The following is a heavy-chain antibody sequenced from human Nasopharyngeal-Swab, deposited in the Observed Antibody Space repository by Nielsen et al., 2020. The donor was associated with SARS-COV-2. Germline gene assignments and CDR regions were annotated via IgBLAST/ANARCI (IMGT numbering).Heavy chain of an antibody. CDR3: ARDRTQTIQRGLNYYFYYYMDV. V-gene: IGHV4-59*01. J-gene: IGHJ6*03. CDR2: IYYSGST. D-gene: IGHD2-21*01. Sequence: SETLSLTCTVSGDSISSNYWSWIRQPPGKGLEWFGSIYYSGSTNYNPSLKSRVTISVDTSKNQFSLKLSSVTAADTAVYHCARDRTQTIQRGLNYYFYYYMDVWGKGTTVTVSS. CDR1: GDSISSNY.